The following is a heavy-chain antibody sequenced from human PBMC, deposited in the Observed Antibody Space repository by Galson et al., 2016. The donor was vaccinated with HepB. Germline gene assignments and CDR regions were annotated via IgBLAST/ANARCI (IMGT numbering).Heavy chain of an antibody. CDR3: ARGQMDAIRVFDY. V-gene: IGHV3-74*01. D-gene: IGHD5-24*01. J-gene: IGHJ4*02. CDR2: ISSDATGT. CDR1: GFTFSRYW. Sequence: SLRLSCAASGFTFSRYWMFWVRQTPGKGLVWVSRISSDATGTTYADSVKGRFTVSRDNAKNTLYLQMNSLRAEDTALYYCARGQMDAIRVFDYWGQGTLVAVSS.